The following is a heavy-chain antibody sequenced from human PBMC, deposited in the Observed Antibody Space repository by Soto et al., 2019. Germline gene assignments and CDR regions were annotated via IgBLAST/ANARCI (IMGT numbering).Heavy chain of an antibody. D-gene: IGHD2-2*01. CDR1: GFTFRNAW. J-gene: IGHJ4*02. CDR3: TTAPMPGSLSVVDY. V-gene: IGHV3-15*01. CDR2: IKSKTDGGTT. Sequence: PGGSLGLPCAASGFTFRNAWVSGVRQAPGKGMEWVGRIKSKTDGGTTDYAAPVKGRFTISRDDSKNTLYLQMNSLKTEDTAVYYCTTAPMPGSLSVVDYWGQGTLVTVSS.